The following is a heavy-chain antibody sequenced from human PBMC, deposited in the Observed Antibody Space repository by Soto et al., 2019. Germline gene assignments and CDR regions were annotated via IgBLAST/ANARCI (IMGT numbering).Heavy chain of an antibody. CDR1: GFSLSTSGVG. CDR3: AHNGGAYYDSSGYYYDNDAFDI. V-gene: IGHV2-5*02. CDR2: IYWDDDK. Sequence: QITLKESGPTLVKPTQTLTLTCTFSGFSLSTSGVGVGWIRQPPGKALEWLALIYWDDDKRYSPSLKSRLTITKDTSKNQVVLTMTNMDPVDTATYYCAHNGGAYYDSSGYYYDNDAFDIWGQGTMVTVSS. J-gene: IGHJ3*02. D-gene: IGHD3-22*01.